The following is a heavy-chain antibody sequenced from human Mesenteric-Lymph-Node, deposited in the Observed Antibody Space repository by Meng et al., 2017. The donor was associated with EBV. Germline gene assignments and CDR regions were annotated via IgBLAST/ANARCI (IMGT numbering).Heavy chain of an antibody. CDR1: GGNFSSYA. CDR3: ARDRGLERNDGIDY. D-gene: IGHD1-1*01. V-gene: IGHV1-69*06. Sequence: QVPLVQSGAEVKKPGSSVKVSCQASGGNFSSYAISWVRQAPGQGLEWMGGIIPIFGTANYAQKFQGRVTITADKSTSTAYMELSSLRSEDTAVYYCARDRGLERNDGIDYWGQGTLVTVSS. CDR2: IIPIFGTA. J-gene: IGHJ4*02.